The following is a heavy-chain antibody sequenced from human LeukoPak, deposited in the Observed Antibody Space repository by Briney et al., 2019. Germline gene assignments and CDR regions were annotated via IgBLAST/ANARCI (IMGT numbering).Heavy chain of an antibody. CDR2: ISGDGDNT. V-gene: IGHV3-43*02. Sequence: LGGSLRLSCVASGFTLDDNALHWVRQAPGKGLEWISLISGDGDNTDYADSVKGRFTISRDNSKNSLYLQMSSLRAEDTALYYCAKGVRSGTYFNCFDPWGQGTLVTVSS. CDR1: GFTLDDNA. D-gene: IGHD1-26*01. J-gene: IGHJ5*02. CDR3: AKGVRSGTYFNCFDP.